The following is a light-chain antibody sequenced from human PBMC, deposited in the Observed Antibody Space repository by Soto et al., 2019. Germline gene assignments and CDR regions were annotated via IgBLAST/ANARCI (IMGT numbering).Light chain of an antibody. CDR2: KAS. J-gene: IGKJ4*01. Sequence: QVSQAASTLSATIGDKVSITYRASQNIDAWLAWYQQKPGKAPKVLIYKASSLESGVPSRFSGSGSGTEFTLTISSLQPDDSATYYCQRYNTYPLTFGGGTKVDIK. CDR3: QRYNTYPLT. CDR1: QNIDAW. V-gene: IGKV1-5*03.